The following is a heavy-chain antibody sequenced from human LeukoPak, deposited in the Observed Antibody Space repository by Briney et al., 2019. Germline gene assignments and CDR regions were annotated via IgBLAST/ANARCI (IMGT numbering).Heavy chain of an antibody. V-gene: IGHV4-39*07. CDR1: GGSISSRSYY. D-gene: IGHD6-19*01. CDR3: ARERGWSLDY. CDR2: IYHSGSA. J-gene: IGHJ4*02. Sequence: SETLSLTCTVSGGSISSRSYYWGWIRQPPGKGLEWIGSIYHSGSAYYNPSLKSRVAVSVDTSKNQFSLKLSSVTAADTAVYYCARERGWSLDYWGQGTLVTVSS.